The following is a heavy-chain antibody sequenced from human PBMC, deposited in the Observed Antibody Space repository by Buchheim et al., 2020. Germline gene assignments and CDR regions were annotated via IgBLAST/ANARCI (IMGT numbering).Heavy chain of an antibody. CDR2: IYYSGST. V-gene: IGHV4-39*01. CDR3: ARLENDSSGYYGIY. J-gene: IGHJ4*02. Sequence: QLQLQESGPGLVKPSETLSLTCTVSGGSISSSSYYWGWIRQPPGKGLEWIGGIYYSGSTYYNPSLKSRVTISVDTSKNKFSLKLSSVTAADTAVYYCARLENDSSGYYGIYWGQGTL. CDR1: GGSISSSSYY. D-gene: IGHD3-22*01.